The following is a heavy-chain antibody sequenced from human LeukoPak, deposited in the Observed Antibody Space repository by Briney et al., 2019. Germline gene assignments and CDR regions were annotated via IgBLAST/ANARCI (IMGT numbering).Heavy chain of an antibody. J-gene: IGHJ4*02. D-gene: IGHD6-13*01. Sequence: GGSLRLSCAASGFTFSNYGMHWVRKAPGKGLEWVAFIRYDGSNKYYADSVKGRFTISRDNSKNTLYLQMNSLRAEDTAVYYCATKGGQQLTYYFDYWGQGTLVTVSS. V-gene: IGHV3-30*02. CDR2: IRYDGSNK. CDR3: ATKGGQQLTYYFDY. CDR1: GFTFSNYG.